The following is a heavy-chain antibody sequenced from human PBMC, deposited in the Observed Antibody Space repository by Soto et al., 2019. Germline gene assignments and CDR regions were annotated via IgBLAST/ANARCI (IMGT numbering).Heavy chain of an antibody. CDR2: IYWNDDK. D-gene: IGHD3-22*01. Sequence: QLTLKESGPTLVKPTQALTLTCTFSGFSLSTSAVGVGWICQPPGKALKWLALIYWNDDKHYSPTLKSRLTITKDTSKNQVVLTMTTMDPVDTATYYCPQTYYYDSSGYWFDYWGQGTLVTVSS. V-gene: IGHV2-5*01. J-gene: IGHJ4*02. CDR1: GFSLSTSAVG. CDR3: PQTYYYDSSGYWFDY.